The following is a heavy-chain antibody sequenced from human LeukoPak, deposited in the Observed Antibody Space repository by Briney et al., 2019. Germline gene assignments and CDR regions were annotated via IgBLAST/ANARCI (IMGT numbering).Heavy chain of an antibody. CDR3: ARAFMVPAGTGPFDY. Sequence: GGSLRLSCAASGFTFSTYTVNWVRQAPGKGLEWVSSIKSDTSYIYYPYSVKGRFTISRDNAKNSLYLQMSSLRAEDTAVYFCARAFMVPAGTGPFDYWGQGTPVTVSS. CDR1: GFTFSTYT. D-gene: IGHD2-2*01. V-gene: IGHV3-21*01. J-gene: IGHJ4*02. CDR2: IKSDTSYI.